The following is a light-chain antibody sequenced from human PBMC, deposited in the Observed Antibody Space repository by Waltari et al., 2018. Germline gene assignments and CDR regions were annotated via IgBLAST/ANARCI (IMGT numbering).Light chain of an antibody. V-gene: IGLV1-40*01. Sequence: QSVLTQPPSVSGAPGQRVTISCTGSSSNIGAGYDVHWYQQLPGTAPKLLLYGNSNRPAGVPDRFSGSKSGTSASRAITGLQAEDEADYYCQSYDSSLSGWVFGGGTKLTVL. CDR3: QSYDSSLSGWV. CDR2: GNS. J-gene: IGLJ3*02. CDR1: SSNIGAGYD.